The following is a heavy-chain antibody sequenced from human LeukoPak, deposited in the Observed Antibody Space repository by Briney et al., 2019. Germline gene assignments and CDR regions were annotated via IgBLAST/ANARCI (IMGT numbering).Heavy chain of an antibody. CDR1: GGTFSSYA. CDR3: ARDRMYYYDSSGYYYVAPFDY. CDR2: IIPILGIA. J-gene: IGHJ4*02. D-gene: IGHD3-22*01. V-gene: IGHV1-69*04. Sequence: ASAKVSCKASGGTFSSYAISWVRQAPGQGLEWMGRIIPILGIANYAQKFQGRVTITADKSTSTAYMELSSLRSEDTAVYYCARDRMYYYDSSGYYYVAPFDYWGQGTLVTVSS.